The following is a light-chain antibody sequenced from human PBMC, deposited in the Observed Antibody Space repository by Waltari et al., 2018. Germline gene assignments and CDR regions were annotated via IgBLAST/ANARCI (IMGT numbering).Light chain of an antibody. CDR3: MQSTKDPRT. V-gene: IGKV2D-29*02. CDR1: QSLLHSNGNTY. CDR2: KVT. Sequence: DIVNTKTPLSLPVPPGEPPSISYRSSQSLLHSNGNTYLHWYLQKPGQSQRLLIYKVTNRESGVPDRFSGSGSGTDFTLKISRVEPEDVGIYYCMQSTKDPRTFGQGTKVEIK. J-gene: IGKJ1*01.